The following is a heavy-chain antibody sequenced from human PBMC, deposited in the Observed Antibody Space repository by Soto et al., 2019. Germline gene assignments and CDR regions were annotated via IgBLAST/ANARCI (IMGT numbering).Heavy chain of an antibody. J-gene: IGHJ4*02. CDR2: INAGNGNT. Sequence: QVQLVQSGAEVKKPGASVKVSCKASGYTFTKYAMHWVRQAPGQRLEWMGWINAGNGNTKYSQKFQGRVTITRDTSASTAYMELSSLRSEDTAVYYCASDYYYGSGSYWFDYWGQGTLVTVSS. D-gene: IGHD3-10*01. V-gene: IGHV1-3*01. CDR3: ASDYYYGSGSYWFDY. CDR1: GYTFTKYA.